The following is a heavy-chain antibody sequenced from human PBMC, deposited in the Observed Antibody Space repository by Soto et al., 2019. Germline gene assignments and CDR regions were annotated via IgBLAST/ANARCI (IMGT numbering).Heavy chain of an antibody. CDR2: IKEDGSEG. Sequence: PGGSLRLSCTASGFPFSNYWMSWVRQAPGKGLEWGVNIKEDGSEGYYVDSVKGRFTISRDNTKKSLYLQMNSLRAEDTALYYCARGQWALRVGADYWGQGTMVTVSS. V-gene: IGHV3-7*01. CDR1: GFPFSNYW. D-gene: IGHD3-16*01. CDR3: ARGQWALRVGADY. J-gene: IGHJ4*02.